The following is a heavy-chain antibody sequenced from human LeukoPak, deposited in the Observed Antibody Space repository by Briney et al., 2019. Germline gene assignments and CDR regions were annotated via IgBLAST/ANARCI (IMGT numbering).Heavy chain of an antibody. D-gene: IGHD2-21*02. CDR1: GFIFDDYA. CDR2: ISWNSGST. V-gene: IGHV3-9*01. Sequence: PGGSLRLSCVASGFIFDDYAIHWVRQPPGKGLEWVSGISWNSGSTGYADSVKGRFTISRDNAKNSLYLQVNRLGPEDTALYYCAKDTTAFYGAGGAFDIWGQGTMVTVS. J-gene: IGHJ3*02. CDR3: AKDTTAFYGAGGAFDI.